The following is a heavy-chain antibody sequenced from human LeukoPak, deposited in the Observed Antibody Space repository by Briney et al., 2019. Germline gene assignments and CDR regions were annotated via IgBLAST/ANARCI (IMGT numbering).Heavy chain of an antibody. CDR2: IRYDGSNK. J-gene: IGHJ6*03. D-gene: IGHD2-2*01. V-gene: IGHV3-30*02. Sequence: GGSLRLSCAASGFTFSTYSMIWVRQAPGKGLEWVAFIRYDGSNKYYADSVKGRFTISRDNSKNTLYLQMNSLRAEDTAVYYCARFPPHYCSSTSCPIYYYYYYMDVWGKGTTVTVSS. CDR1: GFTFSTYS. CDR3: ARFPPHYCSSTSCPIYYYYYYMDV.